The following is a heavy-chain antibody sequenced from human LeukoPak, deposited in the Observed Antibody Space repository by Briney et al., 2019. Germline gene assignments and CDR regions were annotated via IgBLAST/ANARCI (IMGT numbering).Heavy chain of an antibody. Sequence: SGGSLRLSCAASGFTFSSYAMSWVRQAPGKGLEWVSAISGSGGSTYYADSVKGRFAISRDNAKNSLYLQMNSLRAEDTALYYCAAGGRELLLGADIWGQGTMVTVSS. J-gene: IGHJ3*02. CDR3: AAGGRELLLGADI. V-gene: IGHV3-23*01. CDR1: GFTFSSYA. CDR2: ISGSGGST. D-gene: IGHD1-26*01.